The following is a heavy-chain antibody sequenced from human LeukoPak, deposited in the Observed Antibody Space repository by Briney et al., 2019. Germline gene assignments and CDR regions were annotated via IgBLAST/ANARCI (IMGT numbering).Heavy chain of an antibody. V-gene: IGHV1-18*01. CDR3: ATLLGETYFFDF. CDR2: ISAYNGNT. Sequence: GASVKVSCKASGYRFTSYGISWVRQAPGQGLEWMGWISAYNGNTNYAQKLQGRVTMTTDTSTSTAYMELSSLRSEDTAVYYCATLLGETYFFDFWGQGTLVTVSS. D-gene: IGHD1-26*01. J-gene: IGHJ4*02. CDR1: GYRFTSYG.